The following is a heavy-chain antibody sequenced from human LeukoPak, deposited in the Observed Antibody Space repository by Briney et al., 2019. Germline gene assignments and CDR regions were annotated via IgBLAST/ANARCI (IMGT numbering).Heavy chain of an antibody. CDR2: IIPILGIA. CDR3: ARGVAGPVKYSSSDFDY. Sequence: SVKVSCKASGGTFSSHTISWVRQAPGQGLERVGRIIPILGIANYAQKFQGRVTITADKSTSTAYMELSSLRSEDTAVYYCARGVAGPVKYSSSDFDYWGQGTLVTVSS. D-gene: IGHD6-6*01. J-gene: IGHJ4*02. V-gene: IGHV1-69*02. CDR1: GGTFSSHT.